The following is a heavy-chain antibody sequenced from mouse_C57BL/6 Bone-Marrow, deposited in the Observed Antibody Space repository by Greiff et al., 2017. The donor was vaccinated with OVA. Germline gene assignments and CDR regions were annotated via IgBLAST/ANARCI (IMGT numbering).Heavy chain of an antibody. D-gene: IGHD3-2*02. CDR2: IYPGSGST. J-gene: IGHJ2*01. CDR3: AREAQATSYFDY. V-gene: IGHV1-55*01. CDR1: GYTFTSYW. Sequence: VQLQQPGAELVKPGASVKMSCKASGYTFTSYWITWVKQRPGQGLEWIGDIYPGSGSTNYNEKFKSKATLTVDTSSSTAYMQLSSLTSEDSAVYYCAREAQATSYFDYWGQGTTLTVSS.